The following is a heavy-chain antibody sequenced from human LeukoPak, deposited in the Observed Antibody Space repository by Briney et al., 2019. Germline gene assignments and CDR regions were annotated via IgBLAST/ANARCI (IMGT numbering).Heavy chain of an antibody. CDR3: ARGSKVFSWFDP. CDR2: IRYDGSNK. J-gene: IGHJ5*02. D-gene: IGHD3-10*02. Sequence: GGSLRLSCAASGFTFSSYGMHWVRQAPGKGLEWVAFIRYDGSNKYYADSVKGRFTISRDNSKNTLYLQMNSLRAEDTAVYYCARGSKVFSWFDPWGQGTLVTVSS. CDR1: GFTFSSYG. V-gene: IGHV3-30*02.